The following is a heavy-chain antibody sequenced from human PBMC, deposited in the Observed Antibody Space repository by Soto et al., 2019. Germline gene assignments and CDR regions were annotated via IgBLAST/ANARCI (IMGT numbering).Heavy chain of an antibody. J-gene: IGHJ6*02. CDR2: INHSGST. Sequence: QVQLQQWGAGLLKPSETLSLTCAVYGGSFSGYYWSWIRQPPGKGLEWIGEINHSGSTNYNPSLKRRVTISVDTSKNQFSLKLSSVTAADTAVYYCARVRIEAAGTNYYYYYGMDVLGQGTTVTVSS. CDR3: ARVRIEAAGTNYYYYYGMDV. D-gene: IGHD6-13*01. V-gene: IGHV4-34*01. CDR1: GGSFSGYY.